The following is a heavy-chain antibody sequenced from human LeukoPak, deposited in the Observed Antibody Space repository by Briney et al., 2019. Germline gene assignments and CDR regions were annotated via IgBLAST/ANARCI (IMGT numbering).Heavy chain of an antibody. CDR3: VRDWDHFDFDS. CDR2: IKGDGSHT. CDR1: GFTFSSYW. V-gene: IGHV3-74*01. D-gene: IGHD3-9*01. J-gene: IGHJ5*01. Sequence: GGSLRLSCAASGFTFSSYWVHWVRQAPGKGLVWVSRIKGDGSHTIYADSVKGRFTISRDNAKNTLYLQMKSLRVEDTAVYYCVRDWDHFDFDSWGQGTLVTVST.